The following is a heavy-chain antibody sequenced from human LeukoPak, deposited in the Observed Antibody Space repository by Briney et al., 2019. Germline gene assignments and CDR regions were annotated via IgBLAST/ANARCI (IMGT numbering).Heavy chain of an antibody. CDR2: IYYSGST. CDR1: GGSISSYY. CDR3: ARGGSGWYGYYFDY. D-gene: IGHD6-19*01. J-gene: IGHJ4*02. V-gene: IGHV4-59*01. Sequence: SETLSLTCTVSGGSISSYYWSWIRQPPGKGLEGIGYIYYSGSTNYNPSLKSRVTISVDTSKNQFSLKLSSVTAADTAVYYCARGGSGWYGYYFDYWGQGTLVTVSS.